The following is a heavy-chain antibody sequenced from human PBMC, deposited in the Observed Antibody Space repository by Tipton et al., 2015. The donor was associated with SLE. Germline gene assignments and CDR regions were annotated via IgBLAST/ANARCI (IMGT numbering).Heavy chain of an antibody. CDR1: GGSISSSSYY. D-gene: IGHD6-6*01. Sequence: TLSLTCTVSGGSISSSSYYWSWIRQPPGKGLEWIGYIYYSGSTNYNPSLKSRVTISVDTSKNQFSLKLRSVTAADTAVYYCAREGRGSSGFHYWGQGTLVTVSS. CDR2: IYYSGST. CDR3: AREGRGSSGFHY. V-gene: IGHV4-61*01. J-gene: IGHJ4*02.